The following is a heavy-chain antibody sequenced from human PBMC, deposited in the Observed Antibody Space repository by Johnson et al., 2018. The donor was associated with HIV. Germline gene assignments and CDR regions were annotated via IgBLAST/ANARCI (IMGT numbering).Heavy chain of an antibody. V-gene: IGHV3-23*04. J-gene: IGHJ3*02. CDR1: GFTFSSYA. D-gene: IGHD4-17*01. CDR3: ARDGGNDYGDYVGGGALDI. CDR2: ISGSGGST. Sequence: MQLVESGGGLVQPGGSLRLSCAASGFTFSSYAMSCVRQAPGKGLEWVSAISGSGGSTYYADSVKGRFTISRDDSKNTLYLQMNSLRAEETAVYYCARDGGNDYGDYVGGGALDIWGQGTMVTVSS.